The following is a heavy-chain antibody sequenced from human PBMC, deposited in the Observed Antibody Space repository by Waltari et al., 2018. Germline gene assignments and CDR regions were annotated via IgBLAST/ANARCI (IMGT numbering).Heavy chain of an antibody. D-gene: IGHD3-3*01. J-gene: IGHJ4*02. CDR1: GFMFSNYV. V-gene: IGHV3-30*02. CDR2: IRYDGSNT. Sequence: QVYLVESGGGVVQPGGSLRLSCAASGFMFSNYVMHRVRQAPGKGLEWVASIRYDGSNTFHADSVKGRFTISRDNSKNTMDLQTSSLRPEDTAVYYCASERGTFGVGRSSFDRWGQGTLVIVSS. CDR3: ASERGTFGVGRSSFDR.